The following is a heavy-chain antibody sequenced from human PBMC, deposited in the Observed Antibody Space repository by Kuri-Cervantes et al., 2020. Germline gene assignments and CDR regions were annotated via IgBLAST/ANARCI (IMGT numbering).Heavy chain of an antibody. Sequence: SETLSLTCTVSGGSISSSSYYWGWIRQPPGKGLEWIGSIYYSGSTYYNPSLKSRVTISVDTSKNQFSLKLSSVTAADTAVYYCARGLYGDYALDYWGQGTLVTVSS. CDR3: ARGLYGDYALDY. CDR2: IYYSGST. J-gene: IGHJ4*02. V-gene: IGHV4-39*01. D-gene: IGHD4-17*01. CDR1: GGSISSSSYY.